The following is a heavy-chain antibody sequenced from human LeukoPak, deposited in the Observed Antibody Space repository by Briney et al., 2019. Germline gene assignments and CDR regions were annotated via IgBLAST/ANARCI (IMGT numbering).Heavy chain of an antibody. Sequence: SETLSLTCTVSGGSISSYYWSWIRQPPGKGLEWIGYIYYSGSTNYNPSLKSRVTISVDASKNQFSLKLSSVTAADTAVYHCARTYSSRREAEYFQHWGQGTLVTVSS. J-gene: IGHJ1*01. CDR1: GGSISSYY. V-gene: IGHV4-59*01. CDR2: IYYSGST. D-gene: IGHD6-13*01. CDR3: ARTYSSRREAEYFQH.